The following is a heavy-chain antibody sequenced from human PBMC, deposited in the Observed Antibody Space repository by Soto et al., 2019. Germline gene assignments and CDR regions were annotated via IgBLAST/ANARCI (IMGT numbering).Heavy chain of an antibody. D-gene: IGHD3-10*01. V-gene: IGHV4-38-2*01. J-gene: IGHJ4*02. CDR3: AKKGYYHSGKINLFDS. CDR1: GYSITSDYY. Sequence: PXASLSLTCAVSGYSITSDYYWCWIRQPPGKGLEWIGSIYSGSTYYSPSLKSRVTISVDTSKNQFSLRLTSVTAADTAMYYCAKKGYYHSGKINLFDSWGQGTLVTVSS. CDR2: IYSGST.